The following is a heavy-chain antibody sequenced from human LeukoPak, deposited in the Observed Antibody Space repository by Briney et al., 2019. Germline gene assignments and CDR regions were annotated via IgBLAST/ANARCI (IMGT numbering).Heavy chain of an antibody. Sequence: SETLSLTCAVYGGSFSGYYWSWIRQPPGKGLEWIGEINHSGSTNYNPSLKSRVTISVDTSKNQFSLKLSSVTAADTAVYYCARDPDPEGDYWGQGTLVTVSS. J-gene: IGHJ4*02. CDR2: INHSGST. D-gene: IGHD1-14*01. CDR3: ARDPDPEGDY. V-gene: IGHV4-34*01. CDR1: GGSFSGYY.